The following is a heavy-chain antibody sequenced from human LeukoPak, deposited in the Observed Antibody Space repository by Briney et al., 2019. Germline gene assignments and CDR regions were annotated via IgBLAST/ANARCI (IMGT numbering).Heavy chain of an antibody. CDR3: ARGVMVRGVIHHSTYYYYMDV. CDR1: GYTFTNYD. D-gene: IGHD3-10*01. J-gene: IGHJ6*03. Sequence: ASVKVSCKASGYTFTNYDINWVRQATEQGLEWIGWMNPDSGNTGYAQKFQGRVTMTRNTSISTAYMELSSLRSEDTAVYYCARGVMVRGVIHHSTYYYYMDVWGKGTTVTISS. V-gene: IGHV1-8*01. CDR2: MNPDSGNT.